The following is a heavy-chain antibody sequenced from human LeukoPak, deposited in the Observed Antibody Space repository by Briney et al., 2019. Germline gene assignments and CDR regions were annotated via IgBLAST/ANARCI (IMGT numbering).Heavy chain of an antibody. V-gene: IGHV3-30*02. CDR2: IRFDGSNK. CDR3: AKDRRGTVVRGPIMQTRDYYFEY. D-gene: IGHD3-10*01. J-gene: IGHJ4*02. CDR1: GFTFSSYG. Sequence: GGSLRLSCAASGFTFSSYGMHWVRQAPGKGLEWVAFIRFDGSNKYYADSVKGRFTISRDNSKNTLYLQMNSLRAEDTAVYYCAKDRRGTVVRGPIMQTRDYYFEYWGQGTLVTVSS.